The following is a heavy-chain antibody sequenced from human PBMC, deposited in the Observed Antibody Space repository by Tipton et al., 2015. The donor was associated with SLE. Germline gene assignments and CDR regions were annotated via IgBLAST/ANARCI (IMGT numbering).Heavy chain of an antibody. CDR3: SRGRNSGFDL. D-gene: IGHD1-26*01. J-gene: IGHJ4*02. CDR1: GDSVPSNTVA. CDR2: TYYRSKWYN. Sequence: GLVKPSQTLSLTCAISGDSVPSNTVAWNWIRQSPSRGLEWLGRTYYRSKWYNDYAASVRSRITVNPDTSKNQFSLQLSSVTPEDTAVYFCSRGRNSGFDLWGQGTLVTVSS. V-gene: IGHV6-1*01.